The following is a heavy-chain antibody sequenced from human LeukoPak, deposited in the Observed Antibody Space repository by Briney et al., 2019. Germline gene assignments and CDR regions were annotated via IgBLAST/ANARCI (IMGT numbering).Heavy chain of an antibody. CDR1: GFTFSGSA. J-gene: IGHJ6*03. CDR2: IRSKANSYAT. CDR3: TSYYGSGSPNYYYYYYMDV. D-gene: IGHD3-10*01. Sequence: GGSLRLSCAASGFTFSGSAMHWVRQASGKGLEWVGRIRSKANSYATAYAASVKGRFTISRDDSKNTAYLQMNSLKTEDTAVYYCTSYYGSGSPNYYYYYYMDVWGKGTTVTISS. V-gene: IGHV3-73*01.